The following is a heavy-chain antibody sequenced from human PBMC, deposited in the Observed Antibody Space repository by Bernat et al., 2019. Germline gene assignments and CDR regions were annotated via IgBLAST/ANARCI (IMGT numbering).Heavy chain of an antibody. CDR1: GFTFSNAW. J-gene: IGHJ3*02. Sequence: EVQLVESGGGLVKPGGSLRLSCAASGFTFSNAWMSWVRQAPGKGLEWVGRIKSKTDGGTTDYAAPVKGRFTISRDDSKNTLYLQMNSLKTEDTAVYYCTTVLPGSEKVGAFDIWGQGTMVTVSS. CDR2: IKSKTDGGTT. V-gene: IGHV3-15*01. CDR3: TTVLPGSEKVGAFDI. D-gene: IGHD3-10*01.